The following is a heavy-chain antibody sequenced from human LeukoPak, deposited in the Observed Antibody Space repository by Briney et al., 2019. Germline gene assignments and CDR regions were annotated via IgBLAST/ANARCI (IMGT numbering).Heavy chain of an antibody. CDR1: GDSVSSNSAA. CDR3: ARDRRYCSGGSCPLDI. J-gene: IGHJ3*02. D-gene: IGHD2-15*01. Sequence: SQTLSLTCAISGDSVSSNSAAWNWIRQSPSRGLEWLGRTYYRSKWYNDYAVSVKSRITINPDTSKNQFSLQLNSVTPGDTAVYYCARDRRYCSGGSCPLDIWGQGTMVTVSS. CDR2: TYYRSKWYN. V-gene: IGHV6-1*01.